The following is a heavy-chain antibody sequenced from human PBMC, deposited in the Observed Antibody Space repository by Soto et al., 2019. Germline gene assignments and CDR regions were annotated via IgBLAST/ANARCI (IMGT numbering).Heavy chain of an antibody. D-gene: IGHD4-17*01. Sequence: ASVKVSCKASGGTFSSYAISWVRQAPGQGLEWMGGIIPIFGTANYAQKFQGRVTITADESTSTAYMELSSLRSEDTAVYYCARDHDGDYTSSYWGQGTLVTVSS. CDR1: GGTFSSYA. CDR3: ARDHDGDYTSSY. CDR2: IIPIFGTA. V-gene: IGHV1-69*13. J-gene: IGHJ4*02.